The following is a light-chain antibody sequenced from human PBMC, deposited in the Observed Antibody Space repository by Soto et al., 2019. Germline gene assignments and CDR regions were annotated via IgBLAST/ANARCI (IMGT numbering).Light chain of an antibody. V-gene: IGLV2-14*01. CDR2: EVS. Sequence: QSALTQPASVSGSPGQSITISCTGTSSDVGGYNFVSWYQQHPGKAPKLLIYEVSNRPSGVSDRFSGSKSGNTASLTISGLQAEDEADYYCSSYTSISTYVFGTGTKLTAL. CDR3: SSYTSISTYV. J-gene: IGLJ1*01. CDR1: SSDVGGYNF.